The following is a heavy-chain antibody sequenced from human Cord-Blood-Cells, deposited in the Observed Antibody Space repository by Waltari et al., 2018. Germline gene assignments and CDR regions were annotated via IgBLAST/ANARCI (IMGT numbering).Heavy chain of an antibody. J-gene: IGHJ4*02. CDR3: ARLTYYDFWSGYYFDY. D-gene: IGHD3-3*01. CDR2: IYYSGST. Sequence: QLQLQESGPGLVKPSETLSLTCTVSGGSISSSSYYWGWIRQPPGKGLAWIGSIYYSGSTYYNPSLKSRVTISVDTSKNQFSLKLSSVTAADTAVYYCARLTYYDFWSGYYFDYWGQGTLVTVSS. CDR1: GGSISSSSYY. V-gene: IGHV4-39*01.